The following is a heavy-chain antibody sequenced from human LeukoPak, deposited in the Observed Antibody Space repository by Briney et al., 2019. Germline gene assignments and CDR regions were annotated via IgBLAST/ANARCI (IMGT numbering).Heavy chain of an antibody. CDR2: ISGSGGST. CDR1: GFTFSSYA. CDR3: AKTIQGLYYYDSSGKRIDY. V-gene: IGHV3-23*01. D-gene: IGHD3-22*01. J-gene: IGHJ4*02. Sequence: AGGSLRLSCAASGFTFSSYAMSWVRQAPGKGLEWVSAISGSGGSTYYADSVKGRFTISRDNSKNTLYLQMNSLRAEDTAVYYCAKTIQGLYYYDSSGKRIDYWGQGTLVTVSS.